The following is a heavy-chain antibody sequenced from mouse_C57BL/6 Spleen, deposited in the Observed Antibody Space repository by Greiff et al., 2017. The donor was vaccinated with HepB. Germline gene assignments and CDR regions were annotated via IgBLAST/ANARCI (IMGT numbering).Heavy chain of an antibody. Sequence: EVQLVESGGGLVQPGGSLKLSCAASGFTFSDYYMYWVRQTPEKRLEWVAYISNGGGSTYYPDTVKGRFTISRDNAKNTLYLQMSRLKSEDTAMYYCALPHWYFDVWGTGTTVTVSS. CDR2: ISNGGGST. V-gene: IGHV5-12*01. CDR1: GFTFSDYY. D-gene: IGHD2-12*01. CDR3: ALPHWYFDV. J-gene: IGHJ1*03.